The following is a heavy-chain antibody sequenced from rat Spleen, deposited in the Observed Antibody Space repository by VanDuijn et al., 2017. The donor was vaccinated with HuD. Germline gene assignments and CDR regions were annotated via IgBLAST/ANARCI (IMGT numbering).Heavy chain of an antibody. D-gene: IGHD4-3*01. Sequence: EVQLVESGGGLVQPGRSLKLSCAASGFTFSDYNMAWVRQAPKKGLEWVATISYDGSSTYYRDSVKGRFTISRDNAKSTLYLQMDSLRSEDTATYYCARRDSGYDYWGQGVMVTVSS. J-gene: IGHJ2*01. CDR1: GFTFSDYN. CDR2: ISYDGSST. CDR3: ARRDSGYDY. V-gene: IGHV5-7*01.